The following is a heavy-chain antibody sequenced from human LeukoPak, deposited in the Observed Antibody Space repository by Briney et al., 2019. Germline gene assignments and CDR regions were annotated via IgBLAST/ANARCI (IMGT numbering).Heavy chain of an antibody. D-gene: IGHD6-13*01. V-gene: IGHV4-61*01. J-gene: IGHJ4*02. CDR1: GGSVSSGSYY. CDR3: ASWNSSSWYFDY. CDR2: IYYSGST. Sequence: SETLSLTCTVSGGSVSSGSYYWSWIRQPPGKGLEWIGYIYYSGSTNYNPSLKSRVTISVDTSKNQFSLKLSSVTAADTAVYYCASWNSSSWYFDYWGQGTLVTVSS.